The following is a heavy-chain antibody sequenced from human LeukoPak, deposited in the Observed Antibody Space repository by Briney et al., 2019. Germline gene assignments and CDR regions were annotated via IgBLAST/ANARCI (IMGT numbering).Heavy chain of an antibody. CDR3: ARGGGSSGWYDYYYMDV. D-gene: IGHD6-19*01. V-gene: IGHV4-39*07. J-gene: IGHJ6*03. CDR2: LYYSGST. CDR1: GGSISSSTFY. Sequence: SSETLSLTCTVSGGSISSSTFYWGWIRQPPGKGLEWIGSLYYSGSTNYNPSLKSRVTISVDTSKNQFSLKLSSVTAADTAVYYCARGGGSSGWYDYYYMDVWGKGTTVTVSS.